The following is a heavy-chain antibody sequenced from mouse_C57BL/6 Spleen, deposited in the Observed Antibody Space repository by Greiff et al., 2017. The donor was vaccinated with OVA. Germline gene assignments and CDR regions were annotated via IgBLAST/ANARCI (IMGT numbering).Heavy chain of an antibody. CDR1: GYTFTSYW. D-gene: IGHD1-1*01. Sequence: QVQLKQPGAELVMPGASVKLSCKASGYTFTSYWMHWVKQRPGQGLEWIGEIDPSDSYTNYNQKFKGKSTLTVDKSSSTAYMQLSSLTSEDSAVYYCARNYGSSYVGYAMDYWGQGTSVTVSS. CDR2: IDPSDSYT. V-gene: IGHV1-69*01. CDR3: ARNYGSSYVGYAMDY. J-gene: IGHJ4*01.